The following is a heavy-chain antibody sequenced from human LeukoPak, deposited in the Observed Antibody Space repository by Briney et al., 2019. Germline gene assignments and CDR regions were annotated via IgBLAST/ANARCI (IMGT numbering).Heavy chain of an antibody. Sequence: GGSLRLSCAASGFTFSSYGMHWVRQAPGKGLEWVAFIRYDGSNKYYADSVKGRFTISRDNSKNTLYLQMNSLRAEDTAVYYCAEAYPDYYDSSVWPDAFDIWGQGTMVTVSS. CDR2: IRYDGSNK. J-gene: IGHJ3*02. D-gene: IGHD3-22*01. CDR3: AEAYPDYYDSSVWPDAFDI. CDR1: GFTFSSYG. V-gene: IGHV3-30*02.